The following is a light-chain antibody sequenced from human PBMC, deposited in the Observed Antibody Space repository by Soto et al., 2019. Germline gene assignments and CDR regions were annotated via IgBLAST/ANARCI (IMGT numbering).Light chain of an antibody. Sequence: DIQMTQSPSTLSASVGDRFTITCRASRSISIWLAWYQQKPGKAPKILIYKASSLESGVPSRFSGSGSGTEFTLTISSLQPDDFATYYCQQYSTYTPRTFGQGTKVDI. CDR1: RSISIW. J-gene: IGKJ1*01. V-gene: IGKV1-5*03. CDR3: QQYSTYTPRT. CDR2: KAS.